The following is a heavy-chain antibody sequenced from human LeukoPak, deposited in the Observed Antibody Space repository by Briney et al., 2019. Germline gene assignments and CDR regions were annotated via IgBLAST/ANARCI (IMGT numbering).Heavy chain of an antibody. V-gene: IGHV3-30*19. Sequence: PGKSLRLSCAASGFTFSGYGMHWVRQAPGKGLEWVAVISYDGSNKYYADSVKGRFTISRDNSKNTLYLQMNSLRAEDTAVYYCAREAAPYGSGSHAQSYWGQGTLVTVSS. CDR1: GFTFSGYG. CDR3: AREAAPYGSGSHAQSY. CDR2: ISYDGSNK. D-gene: IGHD3-10*01. J-gene: IGHJ4*02.